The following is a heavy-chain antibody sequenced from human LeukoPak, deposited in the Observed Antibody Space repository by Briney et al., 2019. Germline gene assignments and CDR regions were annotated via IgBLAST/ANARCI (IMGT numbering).Heavy chain of an antibody. J-gene: IGHJ4*02. CDR2: IYYSGST. Sequence: SETLSLTCTVSGGSISSGGYYWSWIRQHPGKGLEWIGYIYYSGSTYYNPSLKSRVTISVDTSKNQFSLKLSSVTAADTAVYYRARDSRRTRKNYFDYWGQGTLVTVSS. V-gene: IGHV4-31*03. CDR1: GGSISSGGYY. CDR3: ARDSRRTRKNYFDY.